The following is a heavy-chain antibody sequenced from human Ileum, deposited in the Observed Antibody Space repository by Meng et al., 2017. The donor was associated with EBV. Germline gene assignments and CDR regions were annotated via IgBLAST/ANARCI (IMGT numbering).Heavy chain of an antibody. D-gene: IGHD4-23*01. CDR3: VRGKLTTVITPIDY. V-gene: IGHV1-8*01. Sequence: VQLVQSGDEVKKPGDAVEVFCKASGYTFSSYDINWLRQAPGQGPEWMGWMNPNSANTGFAPKFQGRVTMTRDTSITTAYMELSSLTSEDTAVYYCVRGKLTTVITPIDYWGQGTLVTVSS. CDR2: MNPNSANT. J-gene: IGHJ4*02. CDR1: GYTFSSYD.